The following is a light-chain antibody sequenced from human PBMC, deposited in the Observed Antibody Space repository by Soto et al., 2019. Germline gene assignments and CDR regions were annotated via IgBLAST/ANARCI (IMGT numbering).Light chain of an antibody. CDR1: SSDVGAYNY. V-gene: IGLV2-14*03. CDR2: NVY. CDR3: SSYTISRSYV. J-gene: IGLJ1*01. Sequence: QSALTQPASVSGSPGQSITISCTGTSSDVGAYNYVSWHQQHPGKAPKLMIYNVYDRPSGISNRFSGPKSGNTASLTISGLQGEDEADYYCSSYTISRSYVFGTGTQLTVL.